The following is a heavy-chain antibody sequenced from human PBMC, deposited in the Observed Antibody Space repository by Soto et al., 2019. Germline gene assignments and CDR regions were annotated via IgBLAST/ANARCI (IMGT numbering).Heavy chain of an antibody. CDR2: INHSGST. Sequence: QVQLQQWGAGLLKPSETLSLTCAVYGGSFSGYYWSWIRQPPGKGLEWIGEINHSGSTNYNPSLKSRVTISVDTSKNQFSLKLSSVTAADTAVYYCARENRRGRIAARRNWFDPWGQGTLVTVSS. D-gene: IGHD6-6*01. J-gene: IGHJ5*02. CDR3: ARENRRGRIAARRNWFDP. CDR1: GGSFSGYY. V-gene: IGHV4-34*01.